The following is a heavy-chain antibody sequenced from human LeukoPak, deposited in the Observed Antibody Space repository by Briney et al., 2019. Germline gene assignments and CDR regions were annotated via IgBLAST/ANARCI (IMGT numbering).Heavy chain of an antibody. CDR3: ARWVERRGRWFDP. Sequence: ASVTVSFKASGYTFTCYYMHWVRQAPGQGREWMGWINPNSGGTNYAQTFQGRVTMTRDTSISTAYMELSRLRSDDTAVYYCARWVERRGRWFDPWGQGTLVTVSS. D-gene: IGHD1-1*01. V-gene: IGHV1-2*02. J-gene: IGHJ5*02. CDR2: INPNSGGT. CDR1: GYTFTCYY.